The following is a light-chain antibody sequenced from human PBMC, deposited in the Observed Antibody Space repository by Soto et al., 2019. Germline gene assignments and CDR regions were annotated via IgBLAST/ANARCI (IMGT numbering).Light chain of an antibody. V-gene: IGKV3-15*01. CDR3: HQYNSWPPGT. CDR2: DAS. CDR1: QSISRS. J-gene: IGKJ2*01. Sequence: EVVVTQSPATLSVSPGESATLSCRASQSISRSLAWYQQKPGQAPRLLISDASTRATGIPARFSGSGSGTEFTLTISSLQSEDFALYYCHQYNSWPPGTFGQGTKVDIK.